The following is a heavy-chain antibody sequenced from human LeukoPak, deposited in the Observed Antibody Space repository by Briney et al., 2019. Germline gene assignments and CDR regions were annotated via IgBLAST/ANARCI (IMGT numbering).Heavy chain of an antibody. J-gene: IGHJ4*02. CDR1: GFTFSSYW. V-gene: IGHV3-7*03. D-gene: IGHD6-6*01. CDR3: AKDLRSSSSRGVFDS. CDR2: IKQDGSEK. Sequence: PGGSLRLSCEASGFTFSSYWMNWVRQAPGKGLEWVAYIKQDGSEKYYVDSVKGRFTISRDNARNSLYLQMNSLTVEDTAVYYCAKDLRSSSSRGVFDSWGQGTLVTVSS.